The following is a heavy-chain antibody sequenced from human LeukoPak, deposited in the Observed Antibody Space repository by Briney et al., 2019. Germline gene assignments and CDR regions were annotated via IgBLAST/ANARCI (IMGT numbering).Heavy chain of an antibody. D-gene: IGHD3-22*01. CDR2: IYHSGST. CDR3: ATSYYYDSSGYSQTGGDY. Sequence: SETLSLTCTVSGYSISSGYYWGWIRQPPGKGLEWIGSIYHSGSTYYNPSLKSRVPISVDTSKNQFSLKLSSVTAADTAVYYCATSYYYDSSGYSQTGGDYWGQGTLVTVSS. CDR1: GYSISSGYY. V-gene: IGHV4-38-2*02. J-gene: IGHJ4*02.